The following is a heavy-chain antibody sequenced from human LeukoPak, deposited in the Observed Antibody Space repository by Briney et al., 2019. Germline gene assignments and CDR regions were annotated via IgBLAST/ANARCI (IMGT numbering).Heavy chain of an antibody. Sequence: SVKVSCKASGGSFNRYAISWVRQAPGQGLEWMGGIIPIFGTANYAQKFQGRITITRDTPASTAYMDLSSLRSEDTAVYYCARIFLRSGYYYFDSWGQGTLVTVSS. D-gene: IGHD3-3*01. CDR2: IIPIFGTA. CDR3: ARIFLRSGYYYFDS. V-gene: IGHV1-69*05. J-gene: IGHJ4*02. CDR1: GGSFNRYA.